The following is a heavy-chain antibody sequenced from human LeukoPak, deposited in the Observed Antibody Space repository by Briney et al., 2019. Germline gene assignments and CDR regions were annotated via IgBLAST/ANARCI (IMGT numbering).Heavy chain of an antibody. CDR1: GFTFSSYA. J-gene: IGHJ4*02. CDR3: ASPGDYGGIRGGSYFDY. V-gene: IGHV3-30-3*01. Sequence: GRSLRLSCAASGFTFSSYAMHWVRQAPGKGLEWVAVISYDGSNKYYADSVKGRFTISRDNSKNTLYLQMNSLRAEDTAVYYCASPGDYGGIRGGSYFDYWGQGTLVTVSS. CDR2: ISYDGSNK. D-gene: IGHD4-23*01.